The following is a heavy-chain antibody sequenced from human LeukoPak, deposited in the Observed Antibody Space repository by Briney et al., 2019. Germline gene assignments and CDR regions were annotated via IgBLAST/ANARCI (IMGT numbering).Heavy chain of an antibody. CDR3: ARGDINWLRSPGTLYYADY. CDR2: FDPEDGET. Sequence: ASVKVSCKVSGYTLTELSMHWVRQAPGKGLEWMGGFDPEDGETIYAQKFQGRVTMTEDTSTDTAYMELSSLRSEDTAVYFCARGDINWLRSPGTLYYADYWGRGTLVTVSS. CDR1: GYTLTELS. V-gene: IGHV1-24*01. D-gene: IGHD5-12*01. J-gene: IGHJ4*02.